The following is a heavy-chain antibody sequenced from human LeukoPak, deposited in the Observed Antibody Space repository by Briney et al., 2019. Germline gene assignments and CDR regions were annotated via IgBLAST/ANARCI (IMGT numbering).Heavy chain of an antibody. D-gene: IGHD6-13*01. J-gene: IGHJ4*02. Sequence: ASVKVSCKVSGYTLTELSMHWVRQAPGKGLEWMGGFDPEDGETIYAQKFQGRVTMTEDTSTDTAYMELRSLRSEDTAVYYCATGRPHSSSWYYFDYWGQGTLVTVSS. V-gene: IGHV1-24*01. CDR2: FDPEDGET. CDR1: GYTLTELS. CDR3: ATGRPHSSSWYYFDY.